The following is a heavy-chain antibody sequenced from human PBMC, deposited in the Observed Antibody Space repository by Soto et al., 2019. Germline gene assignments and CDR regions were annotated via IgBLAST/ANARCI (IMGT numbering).Heavy chain of an antibody. Sequence: LSLTCTVSGGSISSYYWSWIRQPAGNVLEWIGRIYTSGSTNYNPSLKSRVTMSVDTSKNQFSLKLSSVTAADTAVYYCARGLRRTYYDFWSGYYTESDWFDPWGQGTLVTVSS. V-gene: IGHV4-4*07. D-gene: IGHD3-3*01. CDR3: ARGLRRTYYDFWSGYYTESDWFDP. CDR2: IYTSGST. J-gene: IGHJ5*02. CDR1: GGSISSYY.